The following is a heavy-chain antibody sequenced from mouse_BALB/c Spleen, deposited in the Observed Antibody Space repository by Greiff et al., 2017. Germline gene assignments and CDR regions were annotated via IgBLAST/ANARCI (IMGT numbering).Heavy chain of an antibody. CDR3: ASYRYGLDY. V-gene: IGHV1S29*02. J-gene: IGHJ2*01. D-gene: IGHD2-14*01. Sequence: EVQLVESGPELVKPGASVKISCKASGYTFTDYNMHWVKQSHGKSLEWIGYIYPYNGGTGYNQKFKSKATLTVDNSSSTAYMELRSLTSEDSAVYYCASYRYGLDYWGQGTTLTVSS. CDR2: IYPYNGGT. CDR1: GYTFTDYN.